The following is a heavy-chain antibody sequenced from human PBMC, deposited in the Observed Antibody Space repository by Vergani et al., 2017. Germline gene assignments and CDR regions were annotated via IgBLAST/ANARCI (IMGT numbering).Heavy chain of an antibody. CDR2: ISNDGSKK. J-gene: IGHJ6*03. CDR1: GFSFSSHA. CDR3: AKAGSVTSGSLQYNCYMDV. D-gene: IGHD3-10*01. Sequence: QVQLAESGGGRVQPGRSLRLSCAASGFSFSSHAIHWVRQAPGKGLEWVAVISNDGSKKYYADSVKGRFTISRDNSKNTLDLHMNSLRTQDTAVYYCAKAGSVTSGSLQYNCYMDVWGKGTTVTVS. V-gene: IGHV3-30*18.